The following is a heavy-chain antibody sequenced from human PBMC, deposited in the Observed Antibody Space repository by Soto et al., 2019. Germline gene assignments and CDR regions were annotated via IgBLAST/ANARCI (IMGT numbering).Heavy chain of an antibody. J-gene: IGHJ4*02. CDR1: GFTFSNAW. CDR3: TKDPGSWQKK. Sequence: EVQLVESGGGLVKPGGSLRLSCAASGFTFSNAWMSWVRQAPGKGLEWVGRIKSKTDGGTTDYAAPVNGRFTISRDDSKNTLYLQMDSLKTEDTAVYYCTKDPGSWQKKWGQGTLVTVSS. V-gene: IGHV3-15*01. D-gene: IGHD6-13*01. CDR2: IKSKTDGGTT.